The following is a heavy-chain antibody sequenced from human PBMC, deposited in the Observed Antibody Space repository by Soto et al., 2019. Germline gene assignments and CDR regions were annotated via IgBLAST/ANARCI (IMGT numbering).Heavy chain of an antibody. V-gene: IGHV1-3*01. CDR1: GYTFTTYA. J-gene: IGHJ3*02. CDR3: AREAGAGGGYSDDFDI. Sequence: QVQLVQSGAEVKKPGASVKVSCTASGYTFTTYAMHWVRQAPGQRLEWMGWISAGNGNAKYSQNFQGRVTITRDKSASTANTELSSLRSEDTAIYYCAREAGAGGGYSDDFDIWGQGTMVTVSS. CDR2: ISAGNGNA. D-gene: IGHD4-4*01.